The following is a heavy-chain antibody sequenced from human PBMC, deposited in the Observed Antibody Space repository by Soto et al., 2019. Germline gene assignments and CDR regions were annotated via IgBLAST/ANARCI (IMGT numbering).Heavy chain of an antibody. D-gene: IGHD2-15*01. CDR3: ARDLCSGGSCYPVYYYYMDV. CDR2: IIPILGIA. J-gene: IGHJ6*03. CDR1: GGTFSSYT. V-gene: IGHV1-69*04. Sequence: SVKVSCKASGGTFSSYTISWVRQAPGQGLEWMGRIIPILGIANYAQKFQGRVTITADKSTSTAHMELSSLRSEDTAVYYCARDLCSGGSCYPVYYYYMDVWGKGTTVTVSS.